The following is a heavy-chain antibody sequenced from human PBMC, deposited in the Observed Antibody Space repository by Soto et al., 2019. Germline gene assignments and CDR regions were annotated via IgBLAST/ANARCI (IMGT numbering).Heavy chain of an antibody. CDR2: ISYDGSNK. V-gene: IGHV3-30-3*01. D-gene: IGHD2-15*01. CDR3: ARRDSGGFFRFLDS. J-gene: IGHJ4*02. CDR1: GFTCSSYA. Sequence: PWGSLILSGAASGFTCSSYAMHWVRQAPGKGLEWVAVISYDGSNKYYADSVKGRFTISRDNSKNTLYLQMNSLRAEDTAVYYCARRDSGGFFRFLDSWGQGTLVTVSS.